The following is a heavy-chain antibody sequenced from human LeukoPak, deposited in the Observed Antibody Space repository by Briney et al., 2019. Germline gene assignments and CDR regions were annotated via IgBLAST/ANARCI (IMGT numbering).Heavy chain of an antibody. CDR3: ARVGPPHGDMLTGYSTPIDY. V-gene: IGHV1-18*01. D-gene: IGHD3-9*01. CDR2: ISAYNGNT. J-gene: IGHJ4*02. CDR1: GYTFTSYG. Sequence: ASVKVSCKASGYTFTSYGISWGRQAPGQRLEWMGWISAYNGNTNYAQKLQGRVTMTTDTSTSTAYTELRSLRSDDTAVYYCARVGPPHGDMLTGYSTPIDYWGQGTVVSVP.